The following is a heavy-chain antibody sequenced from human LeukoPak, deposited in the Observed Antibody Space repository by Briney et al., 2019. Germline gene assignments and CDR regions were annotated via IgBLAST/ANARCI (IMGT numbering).Heavy chain of an antibody. D-gene: IGHD1-26*01. CDR3: ARAYRSGSAYFFDY. CDR1: GGSITSYY. V-gene: IGHV4-59*08. Sequence: PSETLSLTCTVSGGSITSYYWSWIRQPPGKGLEWIGYIYYSGSTNYNPSLKSRVTISVDTSKNQFSLKLSSVTAADTAVYYCARAYRSGSAYFFDYWGQGTLVTVSS. CDR2: IYYSGST. J-gene: IGHJ4*02.